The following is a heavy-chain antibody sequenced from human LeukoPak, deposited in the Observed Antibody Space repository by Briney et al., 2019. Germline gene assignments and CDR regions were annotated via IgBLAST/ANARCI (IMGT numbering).Heavy chain of an antibody. CDR3: ARVGVVPAAPDY. Sequence: SQTLSLTCTVSGGSISSGGYYWSWIRQHPGKGLEWIGYIYYSGSTYYNPSLKSRVTISVDTSKNQFSLKLSSVTAADTAVYYCARVGVVPAAPDYWGQGTLVTVSS. D-gene: IGHD2-2*01. CDR2: IYYSGST. J-gene: IGHJ4*02. V-gene: IGHV4-31*03. CDR1: GGSISSGGYY.